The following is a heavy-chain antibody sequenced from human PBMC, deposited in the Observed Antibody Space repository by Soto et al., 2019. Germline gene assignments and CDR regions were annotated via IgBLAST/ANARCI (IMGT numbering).Heavy chain of an antibody. CDR1: GFTFSSYA. CDR3: ASPRLSSDGTTPIDY. Sequence: QVQLVESGGGVVQPGRSLRLSCAASGFTFSSYAMHWVRQAPGKGLAWVAVISYDGSNKYYADSVKGRFTISRDNSKYTLYLQMDSLRAEDTAVYYCASPRLSSDGTTPIDYWGQGTLVTVSS. CDR2: ISYDGSNK. J-gene: IGHJ4*02. D-gene: IGHD1-1*01. V-gene: IGHV3-30-3*01.